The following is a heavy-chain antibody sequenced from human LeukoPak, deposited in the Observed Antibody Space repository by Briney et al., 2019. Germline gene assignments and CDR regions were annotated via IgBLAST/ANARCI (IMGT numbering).Heavy chain of an antibody. Sequence: GGSLRLSCAASGFTFSNYSMHWVRQAPGKGLEWVAFISYDGIMAFYSLEGINSHYVASGKGRFTISRANSKNTLYLQMNSLRAENTAIYYCAKDRVLRADRYYGMDVWGQGNTVTVSS. CDR2: ISYDGIMAFYSLEGINS. CDR1: GFTFSNYS. V-gene: IGHV3-30*18. D-gene: IGHD3-10*01. CDR3: AKDRVLRADRYYGMDV. J-gene: IGHJ6*02.